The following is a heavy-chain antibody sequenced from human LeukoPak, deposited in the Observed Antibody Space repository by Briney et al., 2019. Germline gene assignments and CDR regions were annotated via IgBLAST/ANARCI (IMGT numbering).Heavy chain of an antibody. V-gene: IGHV1-2*06. CDR3: ARIVVIGQYDIDY. CDR2: INPNSGGT. Sequence: GASVKVSCKASGYTFTGYCMHWVRQAPGQGLEWMGRINPNSGGTNYAQKFQGRVTMTRDTSISTAYMELSRLRSDDTAVYYCARIVVIGQYDIDYWGQGTLVTVSS. D-gene: IGHD3-22*01. J-gene: IGHJ4*02. CDR1: GYTFTGYC.